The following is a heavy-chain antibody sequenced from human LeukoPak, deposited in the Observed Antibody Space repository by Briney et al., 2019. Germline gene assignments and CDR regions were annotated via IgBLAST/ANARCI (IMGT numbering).Heavy chain of an antibody. CDR2: IYYSGST. CDR1: GGPISSYY. CDR3: ARVWEPAANAFDI. D-gene: IGHD2-2*01. Sequence: SETLSLTCTVSGGPISSYYWSWIRQPPGKGLEWIGYIYYSGSTNYNPSLKSRVTISVDTSKNQFSLKLSSVTAADTAVYYCARVWEPAANAFDIWGQGTMVTVSS. J-gene: IGHJ3*02. V-gene: IGHV4-59*01.